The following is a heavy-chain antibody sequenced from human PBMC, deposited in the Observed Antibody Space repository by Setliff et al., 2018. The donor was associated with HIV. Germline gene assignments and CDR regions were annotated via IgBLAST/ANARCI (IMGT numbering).Heavy chain of an antibody. J-gene: IGHJ5*02. CDR3: ARRGRTANSYVLNWFDP. CDR1: GYTFTNYW. D-gene: IGHD5-18*01. Sequence: RGESLKISCRGSGYTFTNYWIGWVRQMPGRGLEWMGIIYPGDSDTRYSPPFEGQVTMSADKSINTAYLQWNSLKASDTATYYCARRGRTANSYVLNWFDPWGQGTLVTVSS. CDR2: IYPGDSDT. V-gene: IGHV5-51*01.